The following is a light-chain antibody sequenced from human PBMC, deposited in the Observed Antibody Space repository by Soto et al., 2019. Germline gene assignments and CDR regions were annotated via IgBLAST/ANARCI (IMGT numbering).Light chain of an antibody. V-gene: IGLV1-44*01. J-gene: IGLJ3*02. CDR1: TSSIGSNT. CDR3: AAWDDSLKGPV. Sequence: QSVLTQPPSASGTPGQRVTISCSGTTSSIGSNTVNWYQQLPQTAPKLLIFGSNQRPSGVPDRFSGSESGTSASLAISGLQSEDEGDYYCAAWDDSLKGPVFGGGTKVTVL. CDR2: GSN.